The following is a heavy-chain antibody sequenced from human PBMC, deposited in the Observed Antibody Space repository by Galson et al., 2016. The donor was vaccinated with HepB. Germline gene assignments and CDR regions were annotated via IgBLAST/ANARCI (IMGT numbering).Heavy chain of an antibody. D-gene: IGHD3-16*01. Sequence: SLRLSCAASGITVSSYVMSWVRQAPGKGLEWVSGITGSASNKYYADSVRGRFAISRDISANRLFLQMNSLRADDTAVYYCAKGWGDVWGKGTTVTVSS. J-gene: IGHJ6*04. CDR2: ITGSASNK. CDR3: AKGWGDV. V-gene: IGHV3-23*01. CDR1: GITVSSYV.